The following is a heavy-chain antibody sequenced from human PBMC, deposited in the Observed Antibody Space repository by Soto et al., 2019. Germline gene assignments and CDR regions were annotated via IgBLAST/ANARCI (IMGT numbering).Heavy chain of an antibody. Sequence: EVQLLESGGGLVQPGGSLRLSCAASGFTFTSHAMTWVRQAPGRGLEWVSTISGRGSSTFYADSVRGRFTISRDNSKNTLYLEMNTLRVEDTAVYYCAKVLPATGIEGGGDAFDIWGQGTMVTVSS. CDR2: ISGRGSST. CDR1: GFTFTSHA. V-gene: IGHV3-23*01. J-gene: IGHJ3*02. CDR3: AKVLPATGIEGGGDAFDI. D-gene: IGHD1-26*01.